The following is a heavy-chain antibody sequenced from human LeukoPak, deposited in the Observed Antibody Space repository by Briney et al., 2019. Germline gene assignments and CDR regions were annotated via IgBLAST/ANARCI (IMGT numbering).Heavy chain of an antibody. Sequence: SVKVSCKASGGTFNNFAISWVREAPGQGLEWVGGIIPMSGTANYAQKFQGRVTITGDESTSTAYMELSSLRSEDTAIYYCASPVKYYDTWSGYPPFDYWGQGTLVTVSS. CDR2: IIPMSGTA. D-gene: IGHD3-3*01. V-gene: IGHV1-69*13. CDR3: ASPVKYYDTWSGYPPFDY. CDR1: GGTFNNFA. J-gene: IGHJ4*02.